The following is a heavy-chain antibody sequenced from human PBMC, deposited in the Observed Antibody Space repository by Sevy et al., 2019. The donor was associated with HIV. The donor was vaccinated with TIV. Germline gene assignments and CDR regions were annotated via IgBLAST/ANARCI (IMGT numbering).Heavy chain of an antibody. CDR1: GFTFSSYA. CDR3: ARSEGITASIDYLDY. V-gene: IGHV3-30*04. D-gene: IGHD2-2*01. J-gene: IGHJ4*02. CDR2: ISYDGSNK. Sequence: GGSLRLSCAASGFTFSSYAMHWVRQAPGKGLEWVAVISYDGSNKYYADSVKGRFTISRDNSKNTLYLQMNSLRAEDTAVYYCARSEGITASIDYLDYLGQGTLVTVSS.